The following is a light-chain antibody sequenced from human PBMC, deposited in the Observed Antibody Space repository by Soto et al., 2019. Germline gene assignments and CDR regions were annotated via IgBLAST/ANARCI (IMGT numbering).Light chain of an antibody. CDR1: SSNIGNNY. CDR3: GTWDSSLSAL. V-gene: IGLV1-51*01. CDR2: DNN. Sequence: QSVLTQPPSVSAAPGQKVTISCSESSSNIGNNYVSWYQQLPGTAPKLLIYDNNKRPSGIPDRFSGSKSGTSATLGITGLQTGDEADYYCGTWDSSLSALFGGGTQLTVL. J-gene: IGLJ7*01.